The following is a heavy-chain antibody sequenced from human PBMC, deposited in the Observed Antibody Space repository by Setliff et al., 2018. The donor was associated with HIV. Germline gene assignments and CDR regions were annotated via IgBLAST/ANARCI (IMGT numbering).Heavy chain of an antibody. CDR2: MYYSGST. CDR1: GGSISGHY. J-gene: IGHJ4*02. V-gene: IGHV4-59*11. Sequence: SETLSLTCTVSGGSISGHYWSWIRQPPGKGLERIGYMYYSGSTNYNPSLKSRVTIAVDTSKNQFSLKLSSMTAADTAVYYCARDIALSGSGWFFDYWGQGTLVTVSS. D-gene: IGHD6-19*01. CDR3: ARDIALSGSGWFFDY.